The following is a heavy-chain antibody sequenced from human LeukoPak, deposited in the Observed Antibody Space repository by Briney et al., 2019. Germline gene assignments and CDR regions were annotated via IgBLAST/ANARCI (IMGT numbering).Heavy chain of an antibody. V-gene: IGHV3-23*01. CDR1: GFTFSSYG. D-gene: IGHD3-3*01. CDR3: ARERSYALDI. J-gene: IGHJ3*02. Sequence: AGGSLRLSCAASGFTFSSYGMSWVRQAPGKGLEWVSAISGSGGSTYYADSVKGRFTISRDNAKKSLYLQMNSLRGEDTAVYYCARERSYALDIWGQGTMVTVSS. CDR2: ISGSGGST.